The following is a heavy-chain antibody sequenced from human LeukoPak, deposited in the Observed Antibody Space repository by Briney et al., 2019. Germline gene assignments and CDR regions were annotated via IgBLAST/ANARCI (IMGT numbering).Heavy chain of an antibody. CDR2: ISAYNGNT. V-gene: IGHV1-18*01. CDR1: GYTFTSYG. D-gene: IGHD3-3*01. Sequence: ASVKVSCKASGYTFTSYGISWVRQAPGQGLEWMGWISAYNGNTNYAQKLQGRVTMTTDTSTSTAYMELRSLRSNDTAVYYCARWRHEYYDFWSGYFDYWGQGTLVTVSS. CDR3: ARWRHEYYDFWSGYFDY. J-gene: IGHJ4*02.